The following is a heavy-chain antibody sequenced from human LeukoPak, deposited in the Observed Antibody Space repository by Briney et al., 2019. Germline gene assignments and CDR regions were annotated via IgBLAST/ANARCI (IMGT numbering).Heavy chain of an antibody. J-gene: IGHJ4*02. D-gene: IGHD6-13*01. CDR1: GYTFTSYG. V-gene: IGHV1-18*01. CDR2: ISAYNGNT. Sequence: ASVKVSSKASGYTFTSYGISWVRQAPGQGLEWVGWISAYNGNTNYAQKLQGRVTMTSDTSTSTAYMELRSLRSDDTAVYYCARDDSSSWYPIRDYWGQGTLVTVSS. CDR3: ARDDSSSWYPIRDY.